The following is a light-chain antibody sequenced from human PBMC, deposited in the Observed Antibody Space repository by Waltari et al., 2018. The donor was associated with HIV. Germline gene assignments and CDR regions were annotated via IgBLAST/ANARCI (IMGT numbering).Light chain of an antibody. CDR1: TSIIAGSAF. CDR2: DVL. J-gene: IGLJ2*01. Sequence: HSPLTHPDAVSGSPGQAITTSSAGNTSIIAGSAFVSWYQHHPGNAPTLVIYDVLRRPPGISRRFSGSKSANTASLSISGLQVADEADYYCTSYTSVTNHHVVFGGGTRLTVL. V-gene: IGLV2-14*03. CDR3: TSYTSVTNHHVV.